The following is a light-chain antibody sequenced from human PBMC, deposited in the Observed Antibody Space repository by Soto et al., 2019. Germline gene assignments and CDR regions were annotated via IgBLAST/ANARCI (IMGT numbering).Light chain of an antibody. V-gene: IGKV3-15*01. CDR3: QQYNNWPGT. J-gene: IGKJ1*01. CDR2: GAS. Sequence: EIVMTQSPPTLSVSPGERVTLSCRASEGVGSNLAWYNHNPGQAPRIVVFGASTRAAGVPPRFSGSGSGSQFTLTIDSMQSEDFAVYYCQQYNNWPGTFGQGTKVDIK. CDR1: EGVGSN.